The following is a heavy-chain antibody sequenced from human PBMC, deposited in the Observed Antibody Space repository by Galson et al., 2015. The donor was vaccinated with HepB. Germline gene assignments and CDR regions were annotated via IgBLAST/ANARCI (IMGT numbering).Heavy chain of an antibody. D-gene: IGHD2-2*02. J-gene: IGHJ5*02. CDR2: INPSGGST. CDR3: ARSNTPIVVVPAARPNWFDP. CDR1: GYTFTSYY. Sequence: SCKASGYTFTSYYMHWVRQAPGQGLEWMGIINPSGGSTSYAQKFQGRVTMTRDTSTSTVYMELSSLRSEDTAVYYCARSNTPIVVVPAARPNWFDPWGQGTLVTVSS. V-gene: IGHV1-46*01.